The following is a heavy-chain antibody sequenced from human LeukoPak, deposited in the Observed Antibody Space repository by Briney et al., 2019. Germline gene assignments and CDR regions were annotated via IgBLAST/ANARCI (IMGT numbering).Heavy chain of an antibody. CDR3: ARAQGYYYGSGSYYNGAFDY. V-gene: IGHV1-46*01. CDR2: INPSGGST. J-gene: IGHJ4*02. CDR1: GYTFTSYY. Sequence: ASVKVSCKASGYTFTSYYMHWVRQAPGQGLEWMGIINPSGGSTSYAQKFQGRVTMTRDTSTSTVYMELSSLRSEDTAVYYCARAQGYYYGSGSYYNGAFDYWGQGTLVTVSS. D-gene: IGHD3-10*01.